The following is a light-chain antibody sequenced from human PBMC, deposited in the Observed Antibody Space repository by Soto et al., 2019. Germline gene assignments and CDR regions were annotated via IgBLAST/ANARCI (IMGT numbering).Light chain of an antibody. Sequence: EILFTQSPGTLSLSPGERATLSCRASQSVSSSYLAWYQQKPGQAPRLLIYGASSRATGIPDRFSGSGSGTDFTLTISRLEPEDFAVYYCPQYGSSPRITFGQGTRLEIK. V-gene: IGKV3-20*01. CDR1: QSVSSSY. CDR3: PQYGSSPRIT. J-gene: IGKJ5*01. CDR2: GAS.